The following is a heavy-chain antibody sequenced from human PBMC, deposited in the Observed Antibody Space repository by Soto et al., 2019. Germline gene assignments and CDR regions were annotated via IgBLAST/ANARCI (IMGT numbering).Heavy chain of an antibody. CDR3: AKGGGDANFDY. Sequence: EVQLLESGGGLVQPGGSLRLSCAASGFTFSSYAMSWSRRAPGKGLEWVPAISGSGGSTSSVDSVRGRFTISRDNSKNPLYLQMNSLRAEDTAMYYCAKGGGDANFDYWGQGTLVTVAS. J-gene: IGHJ4*02. CDR1: GFTFSSYA. D-gene: IGHD2-21*02. V-gene: IGHV3-23*01. CDR2: ISGSGGST.